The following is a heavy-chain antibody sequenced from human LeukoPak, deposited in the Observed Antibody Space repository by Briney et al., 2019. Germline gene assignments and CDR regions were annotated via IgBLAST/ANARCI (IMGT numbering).Heavy chain of an antibody. D-gene: IGHD4-17*01. CDR1: GYSISSGYC. CDR2: ISRSGGT. J-gene: IGHJ4*02. CDR3: ARDQGDYGDHRYFDH. Sequence: SETLSLTCAVSGYSISSGYCWNWIRQPAGKGLEWIGRISRSGGTNYNPSLKSRVTVSVDASKKQLQFSLRLSSVTAADTAVYYCARDQGDYGDHRYFDHWGQGTLVTVSS. V-gene: IGHV4-4*07.